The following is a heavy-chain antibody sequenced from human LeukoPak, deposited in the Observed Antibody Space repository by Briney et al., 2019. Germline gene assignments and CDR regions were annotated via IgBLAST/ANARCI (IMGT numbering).Heavy chain of an antibody. D-gene: IGHD6-13*01. J-gene: IGHJ4*02. CDR3: ARQTVAAPEVSGY. CDR2: ISAYNGNT. CDR1: GYTFTSYG. Sequence: ASVKVSCKASGYTFTSYGISWVRQAPGQGLEWMGWISAYNGNTNYAQKLQGRVTMTRDTSISTTYMELSRLRSDDTAVYYCARQTVAAPEVSGYWGQGTLVTVSS. V-gene: IGHV1-18*01.